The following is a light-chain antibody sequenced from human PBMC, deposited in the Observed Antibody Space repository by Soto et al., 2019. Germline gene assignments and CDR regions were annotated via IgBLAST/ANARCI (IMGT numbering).Light chain of an antibody. CDR2: EDN. Sequence: QSVLTQPPSVSAAPGQEVTISCSGSSSNIGIDFVSWYQHLPGTAPKLLIYEDNKRLSWIPDRFSGSKSGTLATLVITGLQTGDEADYYCGAWDISLSGGVFGGGTKLTVL. J-gene: IGLJ3*02. V-gene: IGLV1-51*02. CDR3: GAWDISLSGGV. CDR1: SSNIGIDF.